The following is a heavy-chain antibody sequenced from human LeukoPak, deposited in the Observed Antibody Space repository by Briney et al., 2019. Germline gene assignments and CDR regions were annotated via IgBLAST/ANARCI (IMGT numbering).Heavy chain of an antibody. Sequence: ASVKVSCKASGYTFTGYYMHWVRQAPGQGLEWMGWISAYNGNTNYAQKLQGRVTMTTDTSTSTAYMELRSLRSDDTAVYYCAREDHSNAFDIWGQGTMVTVSS. CDR3: AREDHSNAFDI. CDR2: ISAYNGNT. V-gene: IGHV1-18*04. CDR1: GYTFTGYY. J-gene: IGHJ3*02.